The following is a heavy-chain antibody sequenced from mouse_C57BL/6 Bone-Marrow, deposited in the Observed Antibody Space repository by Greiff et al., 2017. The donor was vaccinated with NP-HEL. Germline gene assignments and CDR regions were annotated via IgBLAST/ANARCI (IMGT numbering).Heavy chain of an antibody. CDR3: ARRGAGTGFAY. V-gene: IGHV1-81*01. CDR1: GYTFTSYG. D-gene: IGHD4-1*01. CDR2: IYPRSGNT. Sequence: QVQLQQSGAELARPWASVKLSCKASGYTFTSYGISWVKQRTGQGLEWIGEIYPRSGNTYYNEKFKGKATLTADKSSSTAYMELRSLTSEDSAVYFCARRGAGTGFAYWGQGTLVTVSA. J-gene: IGHJ3*01.